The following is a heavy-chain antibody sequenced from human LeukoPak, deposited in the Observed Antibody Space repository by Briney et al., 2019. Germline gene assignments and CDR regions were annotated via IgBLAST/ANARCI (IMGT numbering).Heavy chain of an antibody. Sequence: GGSLRLSCAASGFTFSSYTMHWVRQAPGKGLEWVSAISGSGGSTYYADSVKGRFTISRDNSKNTLYLQMNSLRAEDTAVYYCAKDVAARPRYYFDYWGQGTLVTVSS. V-gene: IGHV3-23*01. CDR3: AKDVAARPRYYFDY. CDR2: ISGSGGST. CDR1: GFTFSSYT. J-gene: IGHJ4*02. D-gene: IGHD6-6*01.